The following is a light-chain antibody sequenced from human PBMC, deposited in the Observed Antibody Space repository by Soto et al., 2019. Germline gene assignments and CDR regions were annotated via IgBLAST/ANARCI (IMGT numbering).Light chain of an antibody. Sequence: QAPMTQPASVSGPPGQSITISCTGTTSDVGGYNYVSWYQQHPGKAPKLMIYEVSNRPSGVSTRFSGSKSGNSASLTISGLQAEDEADYYCSSSTTSSTLVFGTGTKVTVL. CDR1: TSDVGGYNY. V-gene: IGLV2-14*01. CDR3: SSSTTSSTLV. CDR2: EVS. J-gene: IGLJ1*01.